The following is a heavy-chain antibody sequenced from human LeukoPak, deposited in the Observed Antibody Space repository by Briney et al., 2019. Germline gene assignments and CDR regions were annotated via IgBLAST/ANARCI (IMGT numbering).Heavy chain of an antibody. D-gene: IGHD6-19*01. CDR2: ISSSSSTI. CDR1: GFTFSSYS. J-gene: IGHJ4*02. Sequence: PGGSLRLSCAGSGFTFSSYSMNWVRQAPGKGLEWVSYISSSSSTIYYADSVKGRFTISRDNAKNSLYLQMNSLRAEDTAVYYCARGLSGAVAGSGIDYWGQGTLVTVSS. CDR3: ARGLSGAVAGSGIDY. V-gene: IGHV3-48*01.